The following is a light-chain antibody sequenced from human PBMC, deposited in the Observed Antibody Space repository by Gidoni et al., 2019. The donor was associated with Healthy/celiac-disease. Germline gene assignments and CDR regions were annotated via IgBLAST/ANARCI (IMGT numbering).Light chain of an antibody. Sequence: DIQMTQSPSSLSASVGDRVTITCRASQSISSYLNWDQQKPGKAPKLLIYAASSLQSGVPSRFSGSGSGTDFTLTISSLQTEDFATYYCQQRYSTPWTFGQGTKVEIK. CDR3: QQRYSTPWT. CDR2: AAS. V-gene: IGKV1-39*01. J-gene: IGKJ1*01. CDR1: QSISSY.